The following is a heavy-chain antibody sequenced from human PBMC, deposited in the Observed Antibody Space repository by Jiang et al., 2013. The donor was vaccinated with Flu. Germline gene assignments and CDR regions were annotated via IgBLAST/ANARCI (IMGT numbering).Heavy chain of an antibody. J-gene: IGHJ4*02. CDR2: IYYSGST. D-gene: IGHD3-3*01. Sequence: LLKPSETLSLTCTVSGGSISSSSYYWGWIRQPPGKGLEWIGSIYYSGSTYYNPSLKSRVTISVDTSKNQFSLKLSSVTAADTAVYYCASFGSHYYFDYWGQGTLVTVSS. V-gene: IGHV4-39*01. CDR3: ASFGSHYYFDY. CDR1: GGSISSSSYY.